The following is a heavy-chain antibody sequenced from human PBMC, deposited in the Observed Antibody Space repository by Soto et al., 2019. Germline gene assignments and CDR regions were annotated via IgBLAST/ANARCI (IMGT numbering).Heavy chain of an antibody. D-gene: IGHD6-13*01. CDR2: ISSSSSTI. Sequence: GGSLRLSCAASGFTFSSYSMNWVRQAPGKGLEWVSYISSSSSTIYYADSVKGRFTISRDNAKNSLYLQMNSLRDEDTAVYYCARDMWGAAAGTYYYYGMDVWGQGTTVTVSS. V-gene: IGHV3-48*02. J-gene: IGHJ6*02. CDR1: GFTFSSYS. CDR3: ARDMWGAAAGTYYYYGMDV.